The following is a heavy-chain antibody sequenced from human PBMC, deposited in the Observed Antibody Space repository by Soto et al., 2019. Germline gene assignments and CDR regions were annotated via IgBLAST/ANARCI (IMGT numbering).Heavy chain of an antibody. D-gene: IGHD3-10*01. V-gene: IGHV3-30*18. J-gene: IGHJ6*02. CDR3: AKDHMVRGANPGAPYYYYGMDV. CDR2: ISYDGSNQ. CDR1: GFTFSSYG. Sequence: QGQLVESGGGVVQPGRSLRLSCAASGFTFSSYGMHWVRQAPGKGLEWVAVISYDGSNQYYAESVKGRFTISRDSSKNTLDLQINSLRAEDTAVYYCAKDHMVRGANPGAPYYYYGMDVWGQGTTVTVSS.